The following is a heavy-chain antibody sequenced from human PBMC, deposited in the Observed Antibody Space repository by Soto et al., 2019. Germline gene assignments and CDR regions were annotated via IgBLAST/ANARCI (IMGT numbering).Heavy chain of an antibody. CDR2: ISSSSSYI. D-gene: IGHD1-7*01. Sequence: EVQLVESGGGLVKPGGSLRLSCAASGFTFSSYSMNWVRQAPGKGLEWVSSISSSSSYIYYADSVKGLYTITRDNAKISQYLQRNSLRAADTAVYYCAAPTGTTYYYGMDVWGQGTTVTVSS. CDR3: AAPTGTTYYYGMDV. J-gene: IGHJ6*02. V-gene: IGHV3-21*01. CDR1: GFTFSSYS.